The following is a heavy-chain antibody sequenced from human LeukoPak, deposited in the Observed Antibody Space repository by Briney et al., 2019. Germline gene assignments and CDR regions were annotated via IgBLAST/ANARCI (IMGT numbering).Heavy chain of an antibody. D-gene: IGHD4-17*01. Sequence: ASVKVSCKASGYTFSNYVLTWVRQAPGQGLEWMGRISTYTGNSNYAQKFQDRVTMTTDTSTSTAYMELRNLSSDDTAVYYCSRTMTTLTTHGELDFWGQGTLVTVSS. CDR1: GYTFSNYV. J-gene: IGHJ4*02. V-gene: IGHV1-18*01. CDR2: ISTYTGNS. CDR3: SRTMTTLTTHGELDF.